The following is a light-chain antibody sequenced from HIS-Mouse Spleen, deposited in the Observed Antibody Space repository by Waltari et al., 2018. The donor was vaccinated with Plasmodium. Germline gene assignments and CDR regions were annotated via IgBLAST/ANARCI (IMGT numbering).Light chain of an antibody. J-gene: IGLJ3*02. V-gene: IGLV2-23*01. CDR3: CSYAGSSTNWV. CDR1: SSDVGSYNL. Sequence: QSALTQPASVSGSPGQSITISCTGTSSDVGSYNLVPWYQQHPGKAPKLMMYEGSKRPSGVSNRFSGSKSGNTASLTISGLQAEDEADYYCCSYAGSSTNWVFGGVTKLTVL. CDR2: EGS.